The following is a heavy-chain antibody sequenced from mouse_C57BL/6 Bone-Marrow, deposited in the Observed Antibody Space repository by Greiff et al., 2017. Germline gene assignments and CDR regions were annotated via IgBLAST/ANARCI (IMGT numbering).Heavy chain of an antibody. CDR3: ARGGTVVAFDV. CDR2: IDPSDSYT. CDR1: GYTFTSYW. V-gene: IGHV1-69*01. Sequence: QVQLQQSGAELVMPGASVKLSCKASGYTFTSYWMHWVKQRPGQGLEWIGEIDPSDSYTNYNQKFKGKSTLTVDKSSSTAYMQLSSLTSEDSAVYYCARGGTVVAFDVWGKGTTLTVSS. J-gene: IGHJ2*01. D-gene: IGHD1-1*01.